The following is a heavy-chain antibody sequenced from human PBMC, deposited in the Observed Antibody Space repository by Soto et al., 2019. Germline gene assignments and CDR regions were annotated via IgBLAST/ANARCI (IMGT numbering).Heavy chain of an antibody. D-gene: IGHD5-12*01. CDR3: AGGSMVAFFWFDP. Sequence: SETLSLTCTVSGGSISSGGYYWSWIRQHPGKGLEWIGYIYYSGSTYYNPSLKSRVTISVDTSKNQFSLKLSSVTAADTAVYYCAGGSMVAFFWFDPWGQGTLVTVSS. CDR1: GGSISSGGYY. V-gene: IGHV4-31*03. J-gene: IGHJ5*02. CDR2: IYYSGST.